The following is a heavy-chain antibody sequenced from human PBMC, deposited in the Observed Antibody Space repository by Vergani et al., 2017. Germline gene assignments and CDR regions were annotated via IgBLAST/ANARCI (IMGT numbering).Heavy chain of an antibody. J-gene: IGHJ4*02. CDR3: AREPPLTGFFDY. Sequence: QVQLVRSGAEVGKPGASVKISCKASGYTFTAYYIHWVRQAPEQGLEWVGVISPDGFSTFYAQKFQGRVTITRDTSTSTVYVEVTSLRSDDTAVYYCAREPPLTGFFDYWGQGALVTVCS. D-gene: IGHD3-9*01. V-gene: IGHV1-46*03. CDR1: GYTFTAYY. CDR2: ISPDGFST.